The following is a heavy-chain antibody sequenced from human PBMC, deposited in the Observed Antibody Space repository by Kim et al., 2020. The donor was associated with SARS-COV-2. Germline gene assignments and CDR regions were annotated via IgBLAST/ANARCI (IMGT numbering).Heavy chain of an antibody. V-gene: IGHV3-33*01. J-gene: IGHJ6*02. CDR1: GFTFSSYG. Sequence: GGSLRLSCAASGFTFSSYGMHWVRQAPGKGLEWVAVIWYDGSNKYYADSVKGRFTISRDNSKNTLYLQMNSLRAEDTAVYYCARQGDFWSGYLSGMDVWGQGTTVTVSS. CDR2: IWYDGSNK. D-gene: IGHD3-3*01. CDR3: ARQGDFWSGYLSGMDV.